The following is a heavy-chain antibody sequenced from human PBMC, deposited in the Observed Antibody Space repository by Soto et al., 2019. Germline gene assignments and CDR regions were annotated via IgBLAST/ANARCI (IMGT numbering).Heavy chain of an antibody. CDR2: MYYSGST. CDR1: GDSIISSSYY. Sequence: SETLSLTCTVSGDSIISSSYYWAWIRQSPGKGLEWIGNMYYSGSTYYNPSLKSRVTISVDTSKNQFSLKLSSVTAADTAVYYCARSDGRYWGQGTLVTVSS. V-gene: IGHV4-39*07. J-gene: IGHJ4*02. CDR3: ARSDGRY.